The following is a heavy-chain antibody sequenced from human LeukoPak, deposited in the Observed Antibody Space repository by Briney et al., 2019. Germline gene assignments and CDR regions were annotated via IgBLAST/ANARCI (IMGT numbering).Heavy chain of an antibody. J-gene: IGHJ4*02. CDR3: ARDGGSSWPFLDY. Sequence: SQTLSLTCIVSGGSLSSGGYYWSWIRQPPGKGLEWIGYIYHSGSTYYNPSLKSRVTISVDRSKNQFSLKLSSVTAADTAVYYCARDGGSSWPFLDYWGQGTLVTVSS. CDR2: IYHSGST. D-gene: IGHD6-13*01. V-gene: IGHV4-30-2*01. CDR1: GGSLSSGGYY.